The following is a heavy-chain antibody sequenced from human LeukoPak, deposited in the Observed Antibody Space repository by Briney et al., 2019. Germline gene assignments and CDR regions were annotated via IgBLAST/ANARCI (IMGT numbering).Heavy chain of an antibody. CDR3: ATSRFSGGLGRFDP. CDR1: GGSINSGSYY. Sequence: TLSLTCTVSGGSINSGSYYYHWIRQPAGKGLEWIGRIYTSGSTIYNPSLKSRVTISVDTSKNQVSLKLTSVTAADTAVYYCATSRFSGGLGRFDPWGQGTLVTVSS. CDR2: IYTSGST. D-gene: IGHD3-10*01. J-gene: IGHJ5*02. V-gene: IGHV4-61*02.